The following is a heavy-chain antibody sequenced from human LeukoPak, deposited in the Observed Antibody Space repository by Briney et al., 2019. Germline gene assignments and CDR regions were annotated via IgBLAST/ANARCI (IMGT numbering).Heavy chain of an antibody. CDR2: IYHSGTT. Sequence: KTSETLSLTCAVSGYSISSGYYWGWIRQPPGKGLEWIGTIYHSGTTFYNPSLKSRVTISVDTSKNQFSLKLSSVTAADTAVYYCARAYYYDSWYFDYWGQGTLVTVSS. CDR3: ARAYYYDSWYFDY. V-gene: IGHV4-38-2*01. J-gene: IGHJ4*02. D-gene: IGHD3-22*01. CDR1: GYSISSGYY.